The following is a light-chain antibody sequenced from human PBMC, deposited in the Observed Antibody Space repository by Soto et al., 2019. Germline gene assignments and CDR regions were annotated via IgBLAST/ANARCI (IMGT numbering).Light chain of an antibody. CDR3: CSYAGSATVV. J-gene: IGLJ2*01. Sequence: QSALTQPASVSGSPGQSITISCTGTSSDVGSWNLVSWYQQHPGKAPKLLIYETTKRPSGVSDRFSGSKSGNTASVTISGLQAGDEADYYCCSYAGSATVVFGGGPKLTVL. V-gene: IGLV2-23*01. CDR2: ETT. CDR1: SSDVGSWNL.